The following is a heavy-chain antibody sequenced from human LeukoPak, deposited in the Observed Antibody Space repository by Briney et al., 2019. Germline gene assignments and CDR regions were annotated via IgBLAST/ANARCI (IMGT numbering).Heavy chain of an antibody. Sequence: PGGSLRLSCAASGFTVSTNYISWVRQAPGKGLEWVSIIYSGGATYYADSVMGRFTISRDNSKNTLDLQMNSLSAEDTPVYYCARSSERRYYFDYWGQGALVTVSS. D-gene: IGHD6-19*01. V-gene: IGHV3-53*01. CDR1: GFTVSTNY. CDR2: IYSGGAT. J-gene: IGHJ4*02. CDR3: ARSSERRYYFDY.